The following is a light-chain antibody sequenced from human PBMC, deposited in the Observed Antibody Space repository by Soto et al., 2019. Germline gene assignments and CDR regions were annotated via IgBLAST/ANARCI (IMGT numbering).Light chain of an antibody. J-gene: IGKJ4*01. CDR3: QRFNRWPLS. V-gene: IGKV1-5*03. CDR1: QTISSW. Sequence: DIQMTQSPSTLSGSLGDRVTITCRASQTISSWLAWYQQKPGKAPKLLIYKASTLKSGVPSRFSGSGSGTEFTLTIASLPSEDFGVYYCQRFNRWPLSFGGGTKVDIK. CDR2: KAS.